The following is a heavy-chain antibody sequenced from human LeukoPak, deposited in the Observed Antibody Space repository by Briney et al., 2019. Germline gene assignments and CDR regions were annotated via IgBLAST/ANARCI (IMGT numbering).Heavy chain of an antibody. V-gene: IGHV3-30*02. CDR3: AKNQTPGIAVAVPPTFTN. CDR1: GFSFSSFG. Sequence: GGSLRLSCAASGFSFSSFGMHWVRQAPGKGLDWVAFIRYDGSKKYYADSVKGRFTISRDSSKNTLYLQMNSLRAEDTAVYYCAKNQTPGIAVAVPPTFTNWGQGTLVTFSS. CDR2: IRYDGSKK. J-gene: IGHJ4*02. D-gene: IGHD6-19*01.